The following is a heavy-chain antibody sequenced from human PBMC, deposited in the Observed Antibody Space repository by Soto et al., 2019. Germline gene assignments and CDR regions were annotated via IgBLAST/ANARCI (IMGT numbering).Heavy chain of an antibody. V-gene: IGHV1-3*01. CDR1: GYNFTRHG. CDR3: ARYKPDHYDSSGYSHVGDVFDI. D-gene: IGHD3-22*01. CDR2: INAGNGNT. J-gene: IGHJ3*02. Sequence: QVQLVQSGAEVKKPGASVKVSCKASGYNFTRHGIQWVRQAPGQRLEWMGWINAGNGNTKYSQKSQGRFTFTRDTSASTAYMELSSLRSEDTAVYYCARYKPDHYDSSGYSHVGDVFDIWGQGTMVTVSS.